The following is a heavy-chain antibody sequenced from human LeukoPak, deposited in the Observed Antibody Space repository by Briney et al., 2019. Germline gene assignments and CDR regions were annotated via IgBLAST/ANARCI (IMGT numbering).Heavy chain of an antibody. Sequence: GGSLRLSCTASGFTFSVYWMSWVRQAPGKGLEWVSSISGSGGTTYFADSVKGRFTISRDNSKNTLYLQMNSVRAEDTAVYYCAKDRSLWNYYDTSGRGLDYWGQGTLVTVSS. D-gene: IGHD3-22*01. J-gene: IGHJ4*02. V-gene: IGHV3-23*01. CDR2: ISGSGGTT. CDR1: GFTFSVYW. CDR3: AKDRSLWNYYDTSGRGLDY.